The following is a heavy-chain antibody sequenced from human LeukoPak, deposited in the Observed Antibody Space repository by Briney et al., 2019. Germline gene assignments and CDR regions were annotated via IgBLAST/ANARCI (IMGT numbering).Heavy chain of an antibody. V-gene: IGHV6-1*01. J-gene: IGHJ6*02. CDR1: GDTVSVSSVA. CDR2: TYYRSKWYN. Sequence: SQTLSLTSAISGDTVSVSSVAWNWIRQSPSRGLEWLGRTYYRSKWYNDYALSVKSRITINPDTSKNQFSLQLNSVTPEDTAVYYCARGSFLDVWGQGTTVTVSS. CDR3: ARGSFLDV.